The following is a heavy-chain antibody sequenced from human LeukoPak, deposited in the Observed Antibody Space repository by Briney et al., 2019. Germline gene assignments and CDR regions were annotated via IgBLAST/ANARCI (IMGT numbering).Heavy chain of an antibody. CDR3: ARSLEAGRSDAFDI. CDR2: ISSSSSYI. CDR1: GFTFSSYS. V-gene: IGHV3-21*01. D-gene: IGHD1-26*01. Sequence: GGSLRLSCAASGFTFSSYSMNWVRQAPGKGLEWVSSISSSSSYIYYADSVKGRFTISRDNAKNSLYLQMNSLRAEDTAVYNCARSLEAGRSDAFDIWGQGTMVTVSS. J-gene: IGHJ3*02.